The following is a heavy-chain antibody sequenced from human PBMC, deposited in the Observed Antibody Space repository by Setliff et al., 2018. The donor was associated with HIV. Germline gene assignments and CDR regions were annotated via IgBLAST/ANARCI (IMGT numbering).Heavy chain of an antibody. Sequence: PSETLSLTCSVSGGSISRYYWSWIRQSPGKGLEWIAYFYTSGSTNYNPSLKSRVTISVDTSKSQFSLKLSSVTAADTAVYYCARSYYNFANGYYYYYYMDVWGKGTTVTVSS. J-gene: IGHJ6*03. CDR3: ARSYYNFANGYYYYYYMDV. CDR2: FYTSGST. V-gene: IGHV4-4*08. D-gene: IGHD3-3*01. CDR1: GGSISRYY.